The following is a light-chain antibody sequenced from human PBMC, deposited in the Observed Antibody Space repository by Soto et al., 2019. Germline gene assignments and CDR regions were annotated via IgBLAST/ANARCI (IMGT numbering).Light chain of an antibody. J-gene: IGLJ2*01. CDR2: EVN. CDR3: SSYTSSTTGGV. CDR1: SSDVGGYNY. Sequence: QSALTQPASVSGSPGQSITISCTGTSSDVGGYNYVSWYQHHPGKAPKLMIFEVNNRPSGVSNRFSGSKSGNTASLTISGLQAEDEADYYCSSYTSSTTGGVFGGGTKLTVL. V-gene: IGLV2-14*01.